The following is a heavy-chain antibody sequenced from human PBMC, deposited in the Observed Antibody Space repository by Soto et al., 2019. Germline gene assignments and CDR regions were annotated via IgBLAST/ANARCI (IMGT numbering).Heavy chain of an antibody. D-gene: IGHD3-16*01. CDR3: ARGGSAERRTDGDYYYYYPMDV. CDR2: ISTNSDYI. J-gene: IGHJ6*02. Sequence: GSLRLSCASSGFTFASYNMLWVRQAPGQGLEWVASISTNSDYIYHADSVKGRFTVSRDNDKKSLFLEMTTLRDEDTAVYYCARGGSAERRTDGDYYYYYPMDVWGQGTTVTVSS. CDR1: GFTFASYN. V-gene: IGHV3-21*01.